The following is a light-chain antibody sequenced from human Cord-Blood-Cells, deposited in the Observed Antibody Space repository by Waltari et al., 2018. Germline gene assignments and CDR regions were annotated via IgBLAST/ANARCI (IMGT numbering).Light chain of an antibody. Sequence: NFMLTQPHSVSESPGKTVTISCTRSSGSIASNYVQWYQQRPGSAPTTVIYEDNQIPSGFPDRFSGSIDSSSNAASLTISGLKTEDEADYYCQSYDSSNHYVFGTGTKVTVL. J-gene: IGLJ1*01. CDR3: QSYDSSNHYV. CDR1: SGSIASNY. CDR2: EDN. V-gene: IGLV6-57*03.